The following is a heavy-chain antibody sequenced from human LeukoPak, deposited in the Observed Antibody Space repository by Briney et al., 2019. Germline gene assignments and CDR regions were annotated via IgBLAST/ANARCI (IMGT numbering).Heavy chain of an antibody. CDR3: ARDGFMVRGVFDY. V-gene: IGHV3-48*01. D-gene: IGHD3-10*01. J-gene: IGHJ4*02. Sequence: GGSLRLSCAASGFTFSSYSMNWVRQAPGKGLEWVSYISSSSSTIYYADSVKGRFTISRDNAKNSLYLQMNSLRAEDTAAYYCARDGFMVRGVFDYWGQGTLVTVSS. CDR2: ISSSSSTI. CDR1: GFTFSSYS.